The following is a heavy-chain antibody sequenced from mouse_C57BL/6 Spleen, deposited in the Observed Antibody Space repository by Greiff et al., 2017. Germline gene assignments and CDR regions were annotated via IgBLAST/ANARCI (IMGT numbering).Heavy chain of an antibody. J-gene: IGHJ2*01. D-gene: IGHD2-2*01. CDR3: TRLGYGYDY. CDR1: GYTFTDYE. CDR2: IDPETGGT. V-gene: IGHV1-15*01. Sequence: VQLQQSGAELVRPGASVTLSCKASGYTFTDYEMHWVKQPPVHGLEWIGAIDPETGGTAYNQTFKGKAILTADKSSSTAYMELRSLTSEDSAVYYCTRLGYGYDYWGQGTTLTVSS.